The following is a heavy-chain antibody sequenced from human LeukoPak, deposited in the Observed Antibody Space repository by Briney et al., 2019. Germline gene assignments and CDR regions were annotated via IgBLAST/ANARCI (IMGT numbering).Heavy chain of an antibody. J-gene: IGHJ4*02. V-gene: IGHV3-20*04. CDR3: ARVHRGYSYGRLDY. Sequence: PGGSLRLSCAASGFTFDDYGMSWVRQVPGKGLEWVSGINWNGGRTGYADSVKGRFTISRDNAKNSLYLEMNSLRDEGTAVYYCARVHRGYSYGRLDYWGQGTLVTVSS. CDR1: GFTFDDYG. D-gene: IGHD5-18*01. CDR2: INWNGGRT.